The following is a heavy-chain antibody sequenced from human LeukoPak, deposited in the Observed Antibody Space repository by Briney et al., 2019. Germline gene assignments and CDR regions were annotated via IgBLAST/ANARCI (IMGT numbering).Heavy chain of an antibody. CDR1: GFTFDDYG. D-gene: IGHD5-12*01. V-gene: IGHV3-20*04. J-gene: IGHJ4*02. CDR3: ARVGYSGYDDYFDY. CDR2: INWNGGST. Sequence: GGSLRLSCAASGFTFDDYGMSWVRQAPGKGLEWVSGINWNGGSTGYADSVKGRSTISRDNAKNSLYLQMNSLRAEDTALYYCARVGYSGYDDYFDYWGQGTLVTVSS.